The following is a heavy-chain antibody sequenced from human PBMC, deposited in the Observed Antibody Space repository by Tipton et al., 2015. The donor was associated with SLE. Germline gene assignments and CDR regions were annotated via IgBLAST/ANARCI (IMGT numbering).Heavy chain of an antibody. CDR3: ARAKSVYCGGDCLEWFDP. CDR2: ISHSGST. J-gene: IGHJ5*02. Sequence: TLSLTCTVSGGSISGYYWSWIRQPPGKEVEWIGYISHSGSTNYDPSLKSRVTISVDTSKNQFSLKLSSVTAADTAVYYCARAKSVYCGGDCLEWFDPWGQGTLVTVSS. CDR1: GGSISGYY. D-gene: IGHD2-21*01. V-gene: IGHV4-4*09.